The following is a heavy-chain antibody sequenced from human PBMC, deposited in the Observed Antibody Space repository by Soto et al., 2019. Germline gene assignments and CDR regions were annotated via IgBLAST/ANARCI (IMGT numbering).Heavy chain of an antibody. CDR1: GFTFSNAW. CDR2: IKSKTDGGTT. D-gene: IGHD3-3*01. V-gene: IGHV3-15*07. CDR3: TTDIHYDFWSHYYYGMDV. J-gene: IGHJ6*02. Sequence: GGSMRLSCAASGFTFSNAWRNWVRQAPGKGLEWVGRIKSKTDGGTTDYAAPVKGRSTISRDDSKNTLYMRMNSLKTEDTAVYYCTTDIHYDFWSHYYYGMDVWGQGTTVTVSS.